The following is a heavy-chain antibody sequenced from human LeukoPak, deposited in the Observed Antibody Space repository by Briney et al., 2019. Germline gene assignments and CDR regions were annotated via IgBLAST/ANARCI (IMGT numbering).Heavy chain of an antibody. J-gene: IGHJ4*02. Sequence: ASVKVSCKASGYTFTNYGISWVRQAPGQGLEWMGWITIYNDNTQYAQKLQGRVTLTTDTSTSTVYMELSSLRSDDTAVYYCARTRVGVAGPFDYWGQGTLVTVSS. CDR2: ITIYNDNT. CDR3: ARTRVGVAGPFDY. D-gene: IGHD3-3*01. V-gene: IGHV1-18*01. CDR1: GYTFTNYG.